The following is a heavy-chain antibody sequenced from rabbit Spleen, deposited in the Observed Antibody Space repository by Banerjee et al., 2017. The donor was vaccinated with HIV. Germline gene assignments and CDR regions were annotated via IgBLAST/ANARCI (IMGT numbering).Heavy chain of an antibody. CDR1: GFSFSSYYY. D-gene: IGHD4-1*01. J-gene: IGHJ3*01. CDR3: ARAIVPWLGLTRLDL. V-gene: IGHV1S40*01. CDR2: INAVTGKA. Sequence: QSLEESGGDLVKPGASLTLTCTASGFSFSSYYYMCWVRQAPGKGLEWIACINAVTGKAVYASWAKGRFTFSKTSSTTVTLQMTSLTAADTATYFCARAIVPWLGLTRLDLWGPGTLVTV.